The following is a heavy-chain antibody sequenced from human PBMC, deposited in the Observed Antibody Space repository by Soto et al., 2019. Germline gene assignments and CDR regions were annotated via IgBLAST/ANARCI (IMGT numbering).Heavy chain of an antibody. J-gene: IGHJ5*02. Sequence: PSETLSLTCAGYGGSFSGYYWSWIRQPPGKGLEWIGEINHSGSTNYNPSLKSRVTISVDTSKNQFSLKLSSVTAADTAVYYCARGHRQYDFSSGHMGDWFDPWGQGTLVTVSS. CDR1: GGSFSGYY. D-gene: IGHD3-3*01. CDR2: INHSGST. CDR3: ARGHRQYDFSSGHMGDWFDP. V-gene: IGHV4-34*01.